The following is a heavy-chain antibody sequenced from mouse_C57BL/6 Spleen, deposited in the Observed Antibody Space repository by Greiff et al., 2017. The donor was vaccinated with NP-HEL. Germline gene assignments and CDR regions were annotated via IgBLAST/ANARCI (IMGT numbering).Heavy chain of an antibody. D-gene: IGHD2-5*01. CDR1: GYAFSSSW. Sequence: QVQLQQSGPELVKPGASVKISCKASGYAFSSSWMNWVKQRPGTGLEWIGRIYPGDGDTNYNGKFKGKATLTADKSSSTAYMQLSSLTSEDSAVYFCARSYYSNYGAYYYAMDYWGQGTSVTVSS. CDR3: ARSYYSNYGAYYYAMDY. J-gene: IGHJ4*01. V-gene: IGHV1-82*01. CDR2: IYPGDGDT.